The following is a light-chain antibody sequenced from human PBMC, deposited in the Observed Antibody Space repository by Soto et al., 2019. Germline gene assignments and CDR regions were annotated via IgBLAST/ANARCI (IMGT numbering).Light chain of an antibody. CDR3: QQYVNSPSWT. Sequence: PGERATLSCRASQRVSSSDVGWYQHKPGQAPRLLIYGASSRAAAIPDRFSGSGSGTDFTLTISRLEPEDFAVYYCQQYVNSPSWTFGQGTKVEIK. V-gene: IGKV3-20*01. J-gene: IGKJ1*01. CDR1: QRVSSSD. CDR2: GAS.